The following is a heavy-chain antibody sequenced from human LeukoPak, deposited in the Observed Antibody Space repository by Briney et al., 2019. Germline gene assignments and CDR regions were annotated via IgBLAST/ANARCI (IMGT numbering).Heavy chain of an antibody. V-gene: IGHV1-2*02. J-gene: IGHJ6*02. CDR2: INPNSGGT. D-gene: IGHD2-2*02. CDR3: ARDNRPVPATAIPGYVVGSDV. CDR1: GYTFTGYY. Sequence: PWASVKVSCKASGYTFTGYYMHWVRQAPGQGLEWIGWINPNSGGTNYAQKFQGRVTMTRDTSISTAYMELSRLRSDDTAVYYCARDNRPVPATAIPGYVVGSDVWGQGTTVTVSS.